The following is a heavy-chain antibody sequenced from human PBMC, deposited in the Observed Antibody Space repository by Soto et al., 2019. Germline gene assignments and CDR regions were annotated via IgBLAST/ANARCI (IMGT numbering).Heavy chain of an antibody. Sequence: SETLSLTCTVPGGSISSGGYYWSWIRQHPGKGLEWIGYIYYSGSTYYNPSLKSRVTISVDTSKNQFSLKLSSVTAADTAVYYCATETPLGELSSDAFDIWGQGTMVTVSS. CDR1: GGSISSGGYY. J-gene: IGHJ3*02. D-gene: IGHD3-16*02. CDR3: ATETPLGELSSDAFDI. V-gene: IGHV4-31*03. CDR2: IYYSGST.